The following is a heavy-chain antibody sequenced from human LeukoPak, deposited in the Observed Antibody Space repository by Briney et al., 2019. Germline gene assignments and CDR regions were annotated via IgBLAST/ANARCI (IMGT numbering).Heavy chain of an antibody. CDR2: IWYDGSNK. Sequence: QPGGSLRLSCAASGFTFSSYGMHWVRQAPGKGLEWVAVIWYDGSNKYYADSVKGRFTISRDNSKNTLYLQMNSLRAEDTAVYYCARDVAGDYGDLDAFDIWGQGTMVTVSS. CDR1: GFTFSSYG. V-gene: IGHV3-33*01. D-gene: IGHD4-17*01. J-gene: IGHJ3*02. CDR3: ARDVAGDYGDLDAFDI.